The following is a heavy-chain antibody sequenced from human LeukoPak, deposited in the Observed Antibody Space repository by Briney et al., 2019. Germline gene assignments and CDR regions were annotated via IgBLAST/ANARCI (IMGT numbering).Heavy chain of an antibody. CDR2: ISSSSSTI. V-gene: IGHV3-48*01. J-gene: IGHJ4*02. D-gene: IGHD6-13*01. Sequence: GGSLRLSCAASGFTFSSYSMNWARQAPGKGLEWVSYISSSSSTIYYADSVKGRFTISRDNAKNSLYLQMNSLRAEDTAVYYCARDRYSSSWHPNYFDYWGQGTLVTVSS. CDR3: ARDRYSSSWHPNYFDY. CDR1: GFTFSSYS.